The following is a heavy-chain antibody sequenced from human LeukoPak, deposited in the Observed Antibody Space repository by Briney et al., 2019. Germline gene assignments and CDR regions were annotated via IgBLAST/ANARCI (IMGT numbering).Heavy chain of an antibody. J-gene: IGHJ6*03. CDR3: ARVKPMVRGVNYYYYMDV. CDR2: ISSSGSTI. V-gene: IGHV3-48*03. D-gene: IGHD3-10*01. Sequence: GGSLRLSCAASGFTFSSYEMNWVRQAPGKGLEWVSYISSSGSTIYYADSVKGRFTISRDNAKNSLYLQMNSLRAEDTAVYYCARVKPMVRGVNYYYYMDVWGKGTTVTISS. CDR1: GFTFSSYE.